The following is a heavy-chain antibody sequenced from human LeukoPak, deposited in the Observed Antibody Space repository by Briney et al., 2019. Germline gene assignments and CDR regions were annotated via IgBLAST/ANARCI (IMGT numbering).Heavy chain of an antibody. D-gene: IGHD4-17*01. CDR2: IYYSGST. CDR3: ARDYGDYSNNWFDP. J-gene: IGHJ5*02. Sequence: SETLSLTCAVSGGSISSSSYYWGWIRQPPGKGLEWIGRIYYSGSTYYNPSLKSRVTISVDTSKNQFSLKLSSVTAADTAVYYCARDYGDYSNNWFDPWGQGTLVTVSS. V-gene: IGHV4-39*01. CDR1: GGSISSSSYY.